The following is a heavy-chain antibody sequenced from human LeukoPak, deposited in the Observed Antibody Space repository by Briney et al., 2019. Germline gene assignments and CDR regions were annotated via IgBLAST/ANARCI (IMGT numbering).Heavy chain of an antibody. V-gene: IGHV3-21*01. CDR1: GYTFSSYS. D-gene: IGHD4-17*01. Sequence: GGSLRLSCAASGYTFSSYSMNCVRQAPGEGVECVSSISSSSSYIYYADSVKRRFTISRDNAKNSLYLQMNSLRAEDTAVYYCARDLMATVTTVDYWGQGTLVTVSS. CDR2: ISSSSSYI. J-gene: IGHJ4*02. CDR3: ARDLMATVTTVDY.